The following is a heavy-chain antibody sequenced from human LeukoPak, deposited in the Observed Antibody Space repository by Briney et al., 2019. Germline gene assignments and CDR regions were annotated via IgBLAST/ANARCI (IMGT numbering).Heavy chain of an antibody. Sequence: GASVKVSCKASGYTFTSYAMHWVRQAPGQRLEWMGWINAGNGNTKYSQKFQGRVTITRDTSASTAYMELSSLRSEDTAVYYCATSFELLYYYGMDVWGKGTTDTVSS. V-gene: IGHV1-3*01. CDR3: ATSFELLYYYGMDV. CDR2: INAGNGNT. J-gene: IGHJ6*04. CDR1: GYTFTSYA. D-gene: IGHD2-15*01.